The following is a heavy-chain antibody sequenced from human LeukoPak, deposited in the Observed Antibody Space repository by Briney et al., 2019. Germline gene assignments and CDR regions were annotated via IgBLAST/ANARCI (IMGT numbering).Heavy chain of an antibody. V-gene: IGHV4-39*01. J-gene: IGHJ4*02. CDR2: IYYGGST. CDR1: GGSISSSSYY. CDR3: ARGARSPYYFDS. Sequence: PSETLSLTCTVSGGSISSSSYYWGWIRQPPGKGLEWIGSIYYGGSTSYNPSLRSRVTISVDTSKNQFSLKLSSVTAADTAVYYCARGARSPYYFDSWGQGTLVSVSS. D-gene: IGHD3-16*01.